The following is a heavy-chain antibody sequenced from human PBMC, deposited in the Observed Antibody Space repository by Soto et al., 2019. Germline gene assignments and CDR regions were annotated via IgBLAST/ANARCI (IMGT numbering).Heavy chain of an antibody. CDR1: GFTFSSYV. CDR3: ARDPSPPLTTISRLDY. J-gene: IGHJ4*02. D-gene: IGHD4-4*01. V-gene: IGHV3-30-3*01. CDR2: ISYDGSNE. Sequence: QVQLVESGGGVVQPGRSLRLSCAASGFTFSSYVIHWVRQAPGKGLEWVAVISYDGSNEYYADSVKGRFTISRDKSKNTLYLQMNSLRAEDTAVYYCARDPSPPLTTISRLDYWGQGTLVTVSS.